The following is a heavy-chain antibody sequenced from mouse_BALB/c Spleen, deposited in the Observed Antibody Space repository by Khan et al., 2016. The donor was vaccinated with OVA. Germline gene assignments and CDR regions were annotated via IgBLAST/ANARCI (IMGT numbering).Heavy chain of an antibody. D-gene: IGHD1-1*01. J-gene: IGHJ2*01. CDR2: ISYSGGT. CDR3: ARGNYYGDYFDY. V-gene: IGHV3-2*02. CDR1: GYSITSGYA. Sequence: EVELVESGPGLVKPSQSLSLTCTVTGYSITSGYAWNWIRQFPGNKLEWMGYISYSGGTSYNPSLKSRISITRDTSKNQFFLQLNSVTTEDTATYYCARGNYYGDYFDYRGQGTPLTVSS.